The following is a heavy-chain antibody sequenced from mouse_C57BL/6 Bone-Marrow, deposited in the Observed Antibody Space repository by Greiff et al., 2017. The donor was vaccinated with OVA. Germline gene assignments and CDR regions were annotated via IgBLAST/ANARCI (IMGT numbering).Heavy chain of an antibody. Sequence: QVQLQQPGAELVKPGASVKMSCKASGYTFTSYWITWVKQRPGQGLAWIGDIYPGSGSTNYNEKFKSKATLTVDTSSSTAYMQLSSLTSEDSAVYYCARKESNDYYAMDYWGQGTSVTVSS. D-gene: IGHD2-5*01. CDR2: IYPGSGST. J-gene: IGHJ4*01. V-gene: IGHV1-55*01. CDR3: ARKESNDYYAMDY. CDR1: GYTFTSYW.